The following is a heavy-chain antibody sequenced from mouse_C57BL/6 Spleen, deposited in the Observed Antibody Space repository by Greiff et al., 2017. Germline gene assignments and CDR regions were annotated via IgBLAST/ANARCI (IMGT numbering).Heavy chain of an antibody. CDR2: ILPNSGST. J-gene: IGHJ2*01. CDR1: GYTFTSYW. D-gene: IGHD1-1*01. V-gene: IGHV1-64*01. Sequence: VQLQQPGAELVKPGASVKLSCKASGYTFTSYWMHWVKQRPGQGLEWIGMILPNSGSTNYNEKFKSKATLTVDKSSSTAYMQLSSLTSEDSAVYYCAREDTTVGDFFDYLAQGTTLTVSS. CDR3: AREDTTVGDFFDY.